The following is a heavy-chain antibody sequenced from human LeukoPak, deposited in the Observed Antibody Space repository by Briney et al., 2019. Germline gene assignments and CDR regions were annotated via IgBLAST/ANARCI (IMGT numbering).Heavy chain of an antibody. CDR3: AKGYSGYDYWAFDI. CDR2: IWYGGSNK. CDR1: GFTFSSYG. V-gene: IGHV3-30*18. D-gene: IGHD5-12*01. Sequence: GRSLRLSCAASGFTFSSYGMHWVRQAPGKGLEWVAVIWYGGSNKYYADSVKGRFTISRDNSKNTLYLQMNSLRAEDTAVYYCAKGYSGYDYWAFDIWGQGTMVTVSS. J-gene: IGHJ3*02.